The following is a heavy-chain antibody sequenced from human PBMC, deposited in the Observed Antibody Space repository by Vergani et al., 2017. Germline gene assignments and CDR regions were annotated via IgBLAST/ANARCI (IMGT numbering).Heavy chain of an antibody. CDR3: ARGPPDFWSGRVQH. D-gene: IGHD3-3*01. CDR1: GFTVSSNY. CDR2: IYSGGST. Sequence: EVQLVESGGGLVQPGGSLRLSCAASGFTVSSNYMSWVRQAPGKGLEWVSVIYSGGSTYYADSVKGRFTISRHNSKKTLYLQMNSLRAEDTAMYYCARGPPDFWSGRVQHWGQGTLVTVSS. J-gene: IGHJ1*01. V-gene: IGHV3-53*04.